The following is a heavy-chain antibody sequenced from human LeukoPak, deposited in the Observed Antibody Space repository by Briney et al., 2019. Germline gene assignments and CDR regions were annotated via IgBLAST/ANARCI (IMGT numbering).Heavy chain of an antibody. CDR2: ISGSGGST. CDR1: GFTFSSYA. V-gene: IGHV3-23*01. CDR3: AKSVTAYYNVGCDY. J-gene: IGHJ4*02. Sequence: PGGSLRLSCAASGFTFSSYAMSWVRQAPGKGLEWVSAISGSGGSTNYADSVQGRFTISRDNSKNTLYLQMNSLRAEDTAVYYCAKSVTAYYNVGCDYWGQGTLVTVSS. D-gene: IGHD3-9*01.